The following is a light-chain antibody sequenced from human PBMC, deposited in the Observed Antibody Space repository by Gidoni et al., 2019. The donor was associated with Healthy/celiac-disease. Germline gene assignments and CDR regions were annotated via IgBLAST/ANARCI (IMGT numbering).Light chain of an antibody. V-gene: IGKV1-5*03. CDR1: QSISSW. CDR2: KAS. Sequence: DIQMTQSPSTLSASVGDRVTITCRASQSISSWLAWYQQKPGKAPKLLIYKASSVESGVPSRFSGSGSGTEFTLTISRLQPDYFATYSCQQYNSYSPWTFGQGTKVEIK. J-gene: IGKJ1*01. CDR3: QQYNSYSPWT.